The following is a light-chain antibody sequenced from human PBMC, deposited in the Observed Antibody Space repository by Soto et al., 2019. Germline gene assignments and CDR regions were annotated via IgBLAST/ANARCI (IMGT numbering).Light chain of an antibody. CDR3: ATWDDGLSGVL. CDR1: DSNIGSNS. V-gene: IGLV1-47*01. CDR2: KSD. Sequence: QAVVTQPPSASGTPGQRVSITCSGSDSNIGSNSVHWYQQVPGMAPKLLVYKSDQRPSGVPDRFYGSKSVTSASLAISGLRAEDEAEYYCATWDDGLSGVLFGGGTEVTVL. J-gene: IGLJ2*01.